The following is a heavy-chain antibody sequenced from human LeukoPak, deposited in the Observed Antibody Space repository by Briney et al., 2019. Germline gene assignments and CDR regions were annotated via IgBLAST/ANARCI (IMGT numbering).Heavy chain of an antibody. CDR1: GFTFSSYA. V-gene: IGHV3-23*01. Sequence: GGSLRLSCAASGFTFSSYAMSWVRQAPGKGLEWVSAISGSGGSTYYADSVKGRFTISRDNSKNTLYLQMNSLRAEDTAVYYCAKVEPFCGGDCYSGFNYWGQGTLVTVSS. CDR2: ISGSGGST. J-gene: IGHJ4*02. CDR3: AKVEPFCGGDCYSGFNY. D-gene: IGHD2-21*02.